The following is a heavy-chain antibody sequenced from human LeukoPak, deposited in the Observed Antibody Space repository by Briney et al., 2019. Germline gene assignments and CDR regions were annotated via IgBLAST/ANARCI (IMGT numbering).Heavy chain of an antibody. Sequence: GGSLRLSCAASGFTFSNYPMHWVRQAPGKGLEYVSAITSDGGTTYYANSVKGRFTISRDNSKNTLYLQMGSLRAEDMAVYYCARDSSFAAFNLFELWGQGTVVIVFS. CDR3: ARDSSFAAFNLFEL. J-gene: IGHJ5*02. V-gene: IGHV3-64*01. CDR2: ITSDGGTT. D-gene: IGHD2-15*01. CDR1: GFTFSNYP.